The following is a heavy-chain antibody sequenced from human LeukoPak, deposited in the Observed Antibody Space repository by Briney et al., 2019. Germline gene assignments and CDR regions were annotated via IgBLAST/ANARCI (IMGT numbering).Heavy chain of an antibody. J-gene: IGHJ4*02. V-gene: IGHV3-48*03. CDR2: ISSRGRTI. CDR3: ARGEYYFDY. Sequence: GGSLRLSCAASGFTFNNYQMNWVRQAPGKGLECISYISSRGRTIYYADSLKGRFTVSRDNAKNSLYLRMNNLRAEDTAVYYCARGEYYFDYWGQGTLVTVSS. CDR1: GFTFNNYQ.